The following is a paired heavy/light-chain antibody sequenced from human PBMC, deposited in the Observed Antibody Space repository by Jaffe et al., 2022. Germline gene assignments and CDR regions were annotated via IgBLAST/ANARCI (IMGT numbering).Light chain of an antibody. Sequence: DIVMTQSPDSLAVSLGERATINCKSSQSVLYNSNNKNYLAWYQQKPGQPPKLLIYWASTRESGVPDRFSGSGSETDFTLTISSLQAEDVAVYYCQQYYSTRPLTFGGGTKVEIK. CDR1: QSVLYNSNNKNY. J-gene: IGKJ4*01. CDR2: WAS. V-gene: IGKV4-1*01. CDR3: QQYYSTRPLT.
Heavy chain of an antibody. J-gene: IGHJ5*02. D-gene: IGHD2-15*01. CDR3: ASAVVVSDTAGWLDP. V-gene: IGHV3-74*01. CDR1: GFTFSSYW. CDR2: INGDGTST. Sequence: EVQLVESGGGLVQPGGSLRLSCAASGFTFSSYWMHWVRQAPGKGLVWVSRINGDGTSTSYADSVKGRFTISRDNAKNTLYLQMNSLRAEDTAVYYCASAVVVSDTAGWLDPWGQGTLVTVSS.